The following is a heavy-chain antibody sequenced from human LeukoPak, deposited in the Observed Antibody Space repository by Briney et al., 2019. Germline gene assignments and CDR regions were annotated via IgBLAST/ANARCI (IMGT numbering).Heavy chain of an antibody. D-gene: IGHD4-23*01. V-gene: IGHV3-21*01. CDR1: GFTFSSYS. CDR3: ASGGPVTPLDY. CDR2: ISSSSSYI. J-gene: IGHJ4*02. Sequence: GGSLRLSCAASGFTFSSYSMNWVRQAPGKGLEWVSSISSSSSYIYYADSVKGRFTISRDNSKNTLYLQMNSLRAEDTAVYYCASGGPVTPLDYWGQGTLVTVSS.